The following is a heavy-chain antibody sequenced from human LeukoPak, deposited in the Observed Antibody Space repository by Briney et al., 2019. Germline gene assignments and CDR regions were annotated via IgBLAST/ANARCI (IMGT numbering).Heavy chain of an antibody. CDR3: ARGNCSGTSCHTSY. CDR2: IYSGGST. D-gene: IGHD2-15*01. CDR1: GFTVSSNY. Sequence: GGSLRLSCAASGFTVSSNYMSWVRQAPGKGLEWVSVIYSGGSTYYADSVKGRFTISRDNSKNTLYLQMNSLRVEDAAVYYCARGNCSGTSCHTSYWGQGTLVTV. V-gene: IGHV3-66*01. J-gene: IGHJ4*02.